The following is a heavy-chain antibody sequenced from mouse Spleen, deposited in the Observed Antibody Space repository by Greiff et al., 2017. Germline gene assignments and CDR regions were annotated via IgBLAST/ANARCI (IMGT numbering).Heavy chain of an antibody. D-gene: IGHD5-1*01. J-gene: IGHJ3*01. CDR3: ASRLTSAWFAY. Sequence: QVQLQQSGAVLARPGASVKLSCKASGYTFTSYGISWVKQRTGQGLEWIGEIYPRSGNTYYNEKFKGKATLTADKSSSTAYMELRSLTSEDSAVYFCASRLTSAWFAYWGQGTLVTVS. V-gene: IGHV1-81*01. CDR2: IYPRSGNT. CDR1: GYTFTSYG.